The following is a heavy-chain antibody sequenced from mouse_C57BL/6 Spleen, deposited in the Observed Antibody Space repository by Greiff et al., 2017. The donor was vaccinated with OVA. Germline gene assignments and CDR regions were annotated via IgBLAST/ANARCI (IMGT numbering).Heavy chain of an antibody. CDR3: ARGTGTDAMDY. V-gene: IGHV1-61*01. CDR1: GYTFTSYW. Sequence: QVQLQQPGAELVRPGSSVKLSCKASGYTFTSYWMDWVKQRPGQGLEWIGNIYPSDSETHYNQKFKDKATLTVDKSSSTAYMQLSSLTSEDSAVYYCARGTGTDAMDYWGQGTSVTVSS. D-gene: IGHD4-1*01. J-gene: IGHJ4*01. CDR2: IYPSDSET.